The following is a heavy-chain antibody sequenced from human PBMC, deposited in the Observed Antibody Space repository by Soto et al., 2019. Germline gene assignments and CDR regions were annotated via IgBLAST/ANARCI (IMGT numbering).Heavy chain of an antibody. CDR1: GYSFTSYW. J-gene: IGHJ4*02. CDR2: IYPGDSDT. CDR3: AGHEAGWALRLSHFVY. Sequence: GESLKISCKGSGYSFTSYWIGWVRQMPGKGLEWMGIIYPGDSDTRYSPSFQGQVTISADKSISTAYLQWSSLKASDTAMYYCAGHEAGWALRLSHFVYLYPGTLLTV. V-gene: IGHV5-51*01. D-gene: IGHD1-26*01.